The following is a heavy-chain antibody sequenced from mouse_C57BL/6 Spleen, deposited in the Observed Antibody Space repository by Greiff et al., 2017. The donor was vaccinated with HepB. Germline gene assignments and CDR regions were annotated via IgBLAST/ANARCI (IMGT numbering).Heavy chain of an antibody. Sequence: QVQLQQPGAELVKPGASVKLSCKASGYTFTSYWMHWVKQRPGRGLEWIGRIDPNSGGTKYNEKFKSKATLTVDKPSSTAYMQLSSLTSEDSAVYYCASPIYDGYYGLYYYAMDYWGQGTSVTVSS. CDR3: ASPIYDGYYGLYYYAMDY. CDR1: GYTFTSYW. J-gene: IGHJ4*01. CDR2: IDPNSGGT. V-gene: IGHV1-72*01. D-gene: IGHD2-3*01.